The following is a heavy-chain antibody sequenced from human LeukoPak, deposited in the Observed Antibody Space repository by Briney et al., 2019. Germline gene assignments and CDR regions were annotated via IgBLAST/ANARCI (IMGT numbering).Heavy chain of an antibody. CDR2: LSGSGDIT. D-gene: IGHD3-10*01. CDR1: GFTFSNYA. CDR3: AKDIRGYYGSGSPRFDP. Sequence: PGGSLRLSCAASGFTFSNYAMSWVRQAPGKGLEWVSALSGSGDITYYADSVKGRFTISRDNSKNTLYLQMNSLRAEDTAVYYCAKDIRGYYGSGSPRFDPWGQGTLVTVSS. J-gene: IGHJ5*02. V-gene: IGHV3-23*01.